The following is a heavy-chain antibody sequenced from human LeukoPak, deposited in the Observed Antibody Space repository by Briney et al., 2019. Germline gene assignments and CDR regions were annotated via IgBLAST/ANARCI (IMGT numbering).Heavy chain of an antibody. V-gene: IGHV4-39*07. CDR2: IYYTGNT. Sequence: SETLSLTCSVSGDSISSSSSYWGWIRQPPGKGLEWIGSIYYTGNTYYNPSLKSRVTISVDTSKNQFSLKLSSVTAADTAVYYCARGYYYRGYFNWFDPWGQGTLVTVSS. J-gene: IGHJ5*02. CDR3: ARGYYYRGYFNWFDP. CDR1: GDSISSSSSY. D-gene: IGHD2-21*02.